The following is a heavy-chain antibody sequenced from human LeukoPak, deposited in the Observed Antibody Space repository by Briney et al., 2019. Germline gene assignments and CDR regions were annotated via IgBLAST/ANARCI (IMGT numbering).Heavy chain of an antibody. CDR1: VYTFTSYG. V-gene: IGHV1-18*01. CDR2: ISAYNGNT. CDR3: AGIYDSSGYYSYAFDI. J-gene: IGHJ3*02. Sequence: ASVTVSLKASVYTFTSYGISWVRQAPGQGLEWMGWISAYNGNTNYAQKLQGRVTMTTDTSTSTAYMELRSLRSDDTAVYYCAGIYDSSGYYSYAFDIWGQGTMVTVSS. D-gene: IGHD3-22*01.